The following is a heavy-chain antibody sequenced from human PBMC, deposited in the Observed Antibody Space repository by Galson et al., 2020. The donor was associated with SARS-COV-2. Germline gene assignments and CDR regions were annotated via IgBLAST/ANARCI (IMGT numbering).Heavy chain of an antibody. CDR2: ISSSSSYI. D-gene: IGHD6-13*01. V-gene: IGHV3-21*01. CDR3: ASAAANNWFDP. Sequence: GGSLRLSCAASGFTFSSYSMNWVRQAPGKGLEWVSSISSSSSYIYYADSVKGRFTISRDNAKNSLYLQMNSLRAEDTAVYYCASAAANNWFDPWGQGTLVTVSS. J-gene: IGHJ5*02. CDR1: GFTFSSYS.